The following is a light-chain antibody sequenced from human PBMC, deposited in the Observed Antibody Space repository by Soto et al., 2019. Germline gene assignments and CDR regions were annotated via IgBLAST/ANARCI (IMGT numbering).Light chain of an antibody. CDR2: GAS. CDR1: QSVRSN. J-gene: IGKJ5*01. V-gene: IGKV3D-15*01. CDR3: QQYNNWPAIT. Sequence: EIVMTQSPATLSVSPGERATLSCRASQSVRSNLAWYQQKPGQAPRLLIYGASTRATGIPATFSGSGSGTQFTLTISSLQSEDLAVYYCQQYNNWPAITFGQGTRLEIK.